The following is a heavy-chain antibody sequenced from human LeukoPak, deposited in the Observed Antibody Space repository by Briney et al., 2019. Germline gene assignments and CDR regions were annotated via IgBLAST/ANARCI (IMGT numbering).Heavy chain of an antibody. CDR2: IKQDGSEK. J-gene: IGHJ4*02. CDR1: GFTFSSYW. Sequence: GGSLRLSCAASGFTFSSYWMTWVRQAPGKGLEWVANIKQDGSEKYYVDSVKGRFTISRDNAKNSLYLQMNSLRAEDTAVYYCASWGRYYDSSGYPRDYWGQGTLVTVSS. D-gene: IGHD3-22*01. V-gene: IGHV3-7*01. CDR3: ASWGRYYDSSGYPRDY.